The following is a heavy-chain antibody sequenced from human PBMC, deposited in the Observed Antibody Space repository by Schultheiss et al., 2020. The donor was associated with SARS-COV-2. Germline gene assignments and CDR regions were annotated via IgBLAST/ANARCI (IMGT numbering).Heavy chain of an antibody. V-gene: IGHV3-23*01. Sequence: GGSLRLSCAASGFTFSSYAMHWVRQAPGKGLEWVSAISGSGGSTYYADSVKGRFTISRDNSKNSLYLQMNSLRAEDTAVYYCARNRIADRLDAFDIWGQGTMVTVSS. CDR3: ARNRIADRLDAFDI. D-gene: IGHD6-6*01. CDR1: GFTFSSYA. CDR2: ISGSGGST. J-gene: IGHJ3*02.